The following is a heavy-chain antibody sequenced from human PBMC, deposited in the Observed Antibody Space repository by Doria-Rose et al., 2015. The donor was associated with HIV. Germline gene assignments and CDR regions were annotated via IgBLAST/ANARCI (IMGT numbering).Heavy chain of an antibody. CDR1: GVSLSSPGMG. CDR2: IFSDDAR. Sequence: QESGPVLVKPTETLTLTCTVSGVSLSSPGMGVSWIRQPPGKALEWLANIFSDDARSYITALKSRLTIARGTSISQVVLPMTDMDPVDTATYYCARIKSSRWYHKYYFDFWGQGTLVIVSA. CDR3: ARIKSSRWYHKYYFDF. D-gene: IGHD6-13*01. V-gene: IGHV2-26*01. J-gene: IGHJ4*02.